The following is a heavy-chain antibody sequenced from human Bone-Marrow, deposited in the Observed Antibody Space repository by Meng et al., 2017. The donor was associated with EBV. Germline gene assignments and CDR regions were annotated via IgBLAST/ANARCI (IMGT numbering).Heavy chain of an antibody. CDR3: VRDLWLRIGECV. J-gene: IGHJ4*02. CDR1: GDSFNNFG. D-gene: IGHD5-12*01. V-gene: IGHV1-69*17. CDR2: ITPVFGVA. Sequence: QVQLGQSGAEVKKPGSSVKVSCKASGDSFNNFGISWVRQAPGQGLEWMGDITPVFGVANYAESFQGRVTISADTSTRTTYMDLSSLRSDDTAVYYCVRDLWLRIGECVWGQGTLVTVSS.